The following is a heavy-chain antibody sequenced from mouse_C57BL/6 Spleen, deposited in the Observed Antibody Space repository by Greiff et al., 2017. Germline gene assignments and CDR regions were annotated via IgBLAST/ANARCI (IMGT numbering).Heavy chain of an antibody. CDR2: IWTGGST. CDR1: GFSLTSYA. Sequence: VKLMESGPGLVAPSQCLSISCTVSGFSLTSYAISWVRQPPGKGLEWLGVIWTGGSTNYKSALKSRLSISQDNSKSQVFLKMNSLQTDDTSRYYCARKYYGSAGAMDYWGQGTSVTVAS. CDR3: ARKYYGSAGAMDY. V-gene: IGHV2-9-1*01. J-gene: IGHJ4*01. D-gene: IGHD1-1*01.